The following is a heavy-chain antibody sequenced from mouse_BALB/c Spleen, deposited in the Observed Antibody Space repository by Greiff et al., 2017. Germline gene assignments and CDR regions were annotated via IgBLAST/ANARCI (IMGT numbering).Heavy chain of an antibody. J-gene: IGHJ2*01. CDR2: IDPANGNT. CDR1: GFNIKDTY. Sequence: EVHLVESGAELVKPGASVKLSCTASGFNIKDTYMHWVKQRPEQGLEWIGRIDPANGNTKYDPKFQGKATITADTSSNTAYLQLSSLTSEDTAVYYCAKDLNYWGQGTTLTVSS. CDR3: AKDLNY. V-gene: IGHV14-3*02.